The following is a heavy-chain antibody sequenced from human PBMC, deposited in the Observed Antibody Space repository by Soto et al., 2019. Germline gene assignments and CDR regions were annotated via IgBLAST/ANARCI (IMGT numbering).Heavy chain of an antibody. V-gene: IGHV3-33*01. CDR3: VRDPATVSSYFDY. J-gene: IGHJ4*02. CDR2: IWYDGSKT. CDR1: GFAFSGYG. D-gene: IGHD4-17*01. Sequence: GVSLRLSCAASGFAFSGYGMHWVRQAPGKGLEWVALIWYDGSKTYHADSVKGRFAISRDDSKSTLFLQMSSLRVDDTAVYYCVRDPATVSSYFDYWGQGALVTVSS.